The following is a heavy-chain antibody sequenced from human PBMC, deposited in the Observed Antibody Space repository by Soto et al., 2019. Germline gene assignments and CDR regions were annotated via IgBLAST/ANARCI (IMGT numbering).Heavy chain of an antibody. V-gene: IGHV1-69*13. CDR2: IIPIFGTA. CDR3: ARVPSFLDYYYGMDV. CDR1: GGTFSSYA. Sequence: ASVKVSCKASGGTFSSYAISWVRQAPGQGLEWMGGIIPIFGTANYAQKFQGRVTITADESTSTAYMELSSLRSEDTAVYYCARVPSFLDYYYGMDVWGQGTTVTVSS. J-gene: IGHJ6*02.